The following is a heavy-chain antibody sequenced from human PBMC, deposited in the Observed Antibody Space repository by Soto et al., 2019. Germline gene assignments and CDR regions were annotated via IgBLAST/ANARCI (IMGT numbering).Heavy chain of an antibody. V-gene: IGHV1-69*13. CDR2: IIPIFGTA. D-gene: IGHD3-9*01. Sequence: GASVKVSCKASGGTFSSYAISWVRQAPGQGLEWMGGIIPIFGTANYAQKFQGRVTITADESTSTAYMELSSLRAEDTAVYHCAKDFGHYDILTGYPTFDHWGQGSLVTVSS. CDR3: AKDFGHYDILTGYPTFDH. CDR1: GGTFSSYA. J-gene: IGHJ4*02.